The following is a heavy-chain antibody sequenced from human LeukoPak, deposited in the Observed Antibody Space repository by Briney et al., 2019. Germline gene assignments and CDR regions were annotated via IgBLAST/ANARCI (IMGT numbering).Heavy chain of an antibody. J-gene: IGHJ4*02. CDR2: IHPSGST. CDR3: ARGPPPDFDY. V-gene: IGHV4-4*07. Sequence: PSETLSLTCTVSGDSISSYYWSWVRQPAGKGLEWIGRIHPSGSTNYNPSLKSRVTLSVDTSKNQFSLKLSSVTAADMAVYYCARGPPPDFDYWGRGTLVTVSS. CDR1: GDSISSYY.